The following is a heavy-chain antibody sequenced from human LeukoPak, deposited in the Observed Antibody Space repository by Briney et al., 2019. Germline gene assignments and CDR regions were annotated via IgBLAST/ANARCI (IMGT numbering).Heavy chain of an antibody. CDR1: GYIFTTYW. D-gene: IGHD6-13*01. V-gene: IGHV5-51*01. CDR3: ASVYSSTSWDY. J-gene: IGHJ4*02. CDR2: IFPADSDT. Sequence: GESLKISCRASGYIFTTYWIGWVRQMPGKGLEWMGVIFPADSDTRYSPSFQGQVTISADKSISTAYLQWSSLKASDTAMYYCASVYSSTSWDYWGQGTLVTVSS.